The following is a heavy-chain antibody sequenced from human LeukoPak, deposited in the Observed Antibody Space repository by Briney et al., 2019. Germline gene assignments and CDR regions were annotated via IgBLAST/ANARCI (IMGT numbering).Heavy chain of an antibody. V-gene: IGHV4-59*01. Sequence: SETLSLTCTVSGGSISGYYWSWIRQPPGKGLEWIAYIYYSGSTNYNPSLKSRVTISVDTSKNQFSLKLSSVTAADTAVYYCARSGRGLATRFDPWGQGILVTVSS. CDR3: ARSGRGLATRFDP. CDR2: IYYSGST. CDR1: GGSISGYY. D-gene: IGHD1-26*01. J-gene: IGHJ5*02.